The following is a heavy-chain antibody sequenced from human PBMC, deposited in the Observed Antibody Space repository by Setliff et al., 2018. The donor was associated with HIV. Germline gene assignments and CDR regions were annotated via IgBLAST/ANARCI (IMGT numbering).Heavy chain of an antibody. V-gene: IGHV4-59*08. J-gene: IGHJ3*02. D-gene: IGHD2-2*01. CDR1: GGSFSYYY. Sequence: SETLSLTCTVSGGSFSYYYWSWIRQPPGKGLEWIGSVFYSTTTNYNPSLGGRISISVDTSKSQFSLRLTSVTAADTAVYYCAGQDIGAVPALGAFDIWGQGTMVTVSS. CDR3: AGQDIGAVPALGAFDI. CDR2: VFYSTTT.